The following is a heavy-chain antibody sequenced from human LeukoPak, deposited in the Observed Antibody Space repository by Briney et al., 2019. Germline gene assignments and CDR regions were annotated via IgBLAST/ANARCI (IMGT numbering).Heavy chain of an antibody. CDR3: AKDREGEYDFWSGYYSDYYGMDV. CDR2: ISGSGGST. J-gene: IGHJ6*02. Sequence: GGSLRLSCAASGFTFSSYAMSWVRQAPGKGLEWVSAISGSGGSTYYADSVKGRFTISRDNSKNTLYLQMNSLRAEDTAVYYCAKDREGEYDFWSGYYSDYYGMDVWGQGTTVTVSS. CDR1: GFTFSSYA. D-gene: IGHD3-3*01. V-gene: IGHV3-23*01.